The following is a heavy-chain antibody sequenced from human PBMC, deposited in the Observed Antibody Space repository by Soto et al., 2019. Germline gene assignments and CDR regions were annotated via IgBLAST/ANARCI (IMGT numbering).Heavy chain of an antibody. CDR3: ARRSSSWYFDY. Sequence: EVQLLESGGGLVQPGGSLRLSCAASGFTFSSYAMNWVRQAPGKGLEWVSVISGSDGSTYYADSVKGRFTISRYNSKNTLNLQMNSLRAEDTAVYYCARRSSSWYFDYWCQGTLVTVSS. V-gene: IGHV3-23*01. J-gene: IGHJ4*02. CDR2: ISGSDGST. CDR1: GFTFSSYA. D-gene: IGHD6-13*01.